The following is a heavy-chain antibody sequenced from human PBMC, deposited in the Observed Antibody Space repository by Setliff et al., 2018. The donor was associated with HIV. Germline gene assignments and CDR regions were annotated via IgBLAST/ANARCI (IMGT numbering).Heavy chain of an antibody. J-gene: IGHJ4*02. Sequence: SETLSLTCAVSGGSISSRNWWSWVRQPPGKGLWWIGEIYHSGSTNYNPSLKSRVTISVDKSKNQFSLKLISVTAADTAVYCARATWLVHPFPLDSFDYWGQGTLVTVSS. CDR2: IYHSGST. CDR3: ARATWLVHPFPLDSFDY. D-gene: IGHD6-19*01. V-gene: IGHV4-4*02. CDR1: GGSISSRNW.